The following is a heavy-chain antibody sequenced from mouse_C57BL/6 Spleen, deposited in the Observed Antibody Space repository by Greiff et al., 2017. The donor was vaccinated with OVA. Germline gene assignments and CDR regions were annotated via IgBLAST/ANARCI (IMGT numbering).Heavy chain of an antibody. V-gene: IGHV5-17*01. CDR3: ARPRFAY. CDR1: GFTFSDYG. CDR2: ISSGSSTI. Sequence: EVKVEESGGGLVKPGGSLKLSCAASGFTFSDYGMHWVRQAPEKGLEWVAYISSGSSTIYYADTVKGRFTISRDNAKNTLFLQMTSLRSEDTAMYYCARPRFAYWGQGTLVTVSA. J-gene: IGHJ3*01.